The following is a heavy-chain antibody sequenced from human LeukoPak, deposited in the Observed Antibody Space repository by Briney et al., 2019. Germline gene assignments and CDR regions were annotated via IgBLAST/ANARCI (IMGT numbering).Heavy chain of an antibody. D-gene: IGHD3-16*02. CDR3: AHATTTAASLIVEGTYYFDY. V-gene: IGHV2-5*02. CDR2: IYWDDDK. Sequence: SGPTLVKPTQTLTLTCTFSGFSLSTSGVGVGWIRQPPGKALDWLALIYWDDDKRYSPSLKSRLTITKDTSKNQVVLTMTNMDPVDTATYYCAHATTTAASLIVEGTYYFDYWGQGTLVTVSS. CDR1: GFSLSTSGVG. J-gene: IGHJ4*02.